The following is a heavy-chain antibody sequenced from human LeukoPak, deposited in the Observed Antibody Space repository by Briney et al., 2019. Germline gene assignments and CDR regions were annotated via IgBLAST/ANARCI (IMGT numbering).Heavy chain of an antibody. D-gene: IGHD3-10*01. V-gene: IGHV1-2*02. CDR2: INPSSGGT. CDR1: GYTFSGYY. Sequence: ASVKVSCTASGYTFSGYYIFWVRRAPGQGLEWMGWINPSSGGTNYAQEFQGRVTMTRDTSITTAYMELSTLRSDDTAVYYCALIGDHAWFDPWGQGTLVTVSS. J-gene: IGHJ5*02. CDR3: ALIGDHAWFDP.